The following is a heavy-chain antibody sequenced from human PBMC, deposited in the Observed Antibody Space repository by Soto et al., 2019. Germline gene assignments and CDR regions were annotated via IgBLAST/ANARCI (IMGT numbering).Heavy chain of an antibody. CDR2: IIPIFGTA. CDR1: GGTFSSYA. Sequence: SVKVSCKASGGTFSSYAISWVRQAPGQGLEWMGGIIPIFGTANYAQKFQGRVTITADESTSTAYMELSSLRSEDTAVYYCVIPNNRYPKSGYDEELDYWGQGTLVTVSS. J-gene: IGHJ4*02. V-gene: IGHV1-69*13. CDR3: VIPNNRYPKSGYDEELDY. D-gene: IGHD5-12*01.